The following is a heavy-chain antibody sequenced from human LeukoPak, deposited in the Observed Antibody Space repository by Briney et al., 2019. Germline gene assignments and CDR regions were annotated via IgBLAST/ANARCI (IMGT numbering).Heavy chain of an antibody. CDR3: AKGWSDSGWYDY. J-gene: IGHJ4*02. CDR2: ISYDGSNK. V-gene: IGHV3-30*18. D-gene: IGHD6-19*01. CDR1: GFTFTNYG. Sequence: GGSLRLSCAASGFTFTNYGIHWVRQAPGKGLEWVAVISYDGSNKYYADSVKGRFTISRDNSKNTLYLQMNSLRAEDTAVYYCAKGWSDSGWYDYWGQGTLVTVSS.